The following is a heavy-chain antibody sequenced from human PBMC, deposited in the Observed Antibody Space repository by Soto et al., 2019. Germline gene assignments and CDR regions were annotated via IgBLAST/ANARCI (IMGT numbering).Heavy chain of an antibody. D-gene: IGHD4-17*01. CDR1: GGSISSGGYY. J-gene: IGHJ4*02. V-gene: IGHV4-31*03. Sequence: QVQLQESGPGLVKPSQTLSLTCTVSGGSISSGGYYWSWIRQHPGKGLEWIGYIYYSGSTYFNPSLNSRVTLPVDTSKNPFSLKLSSVTAAPTAVYYCARKATVTTCFDYWGQGPPVTVSS. CDR3: ARKATVTTCFDY. CDR2: IYYSGST.